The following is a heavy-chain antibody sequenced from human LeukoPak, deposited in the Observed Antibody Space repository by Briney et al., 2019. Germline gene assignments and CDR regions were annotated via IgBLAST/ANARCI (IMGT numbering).Heavy chain of an antibody. V-gene: IGHV1-58*01. CDR1: GFTFTSSA. CDR3: AAWGGTQGAFDI. CDR2: IVVGSGDT. D-gene: IGHD3-16*01. J-gene: IGHJ3*02. Sequence: GTSVKVSCKASGFTFTSSAVQWVRQARGQRLEWIGWIVVGSGDTNYAQKFQERVTITRDMSTSTAYMELSSLRSEDTAVYYCAAWGGTQGAFDIWGQGTMVTVSS.